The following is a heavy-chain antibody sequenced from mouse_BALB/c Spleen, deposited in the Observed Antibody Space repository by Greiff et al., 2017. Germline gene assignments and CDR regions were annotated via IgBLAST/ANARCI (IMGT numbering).Heavy chain of an antibody. CDR2: IYPYNGGT. J-gene: IGHJ3*01. Sequence: EVKLMESGPELVKPGASVKISCKASGYTFTDYNMHWVKQSHGKSLEWIGYIYPYNGGTGYNQKFKSKATLTVDNSSSTAYMELRSLTSEDSAVYYCARSLDYAWFAYWGQGTLVTVSA. V-gene: IGHV1S29*02. CDR3: ARSLDYAWFAY. D-gene: IGHD2-4*01. CDR1: GYTFTDYN.